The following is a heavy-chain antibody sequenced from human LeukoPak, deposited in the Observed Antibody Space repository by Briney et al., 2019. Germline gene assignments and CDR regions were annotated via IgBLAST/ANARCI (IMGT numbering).Heavy chain of an antibody. CDR2: IYYSGST. J-gene: IGHJ4*02. D-gene: IGHD4-17*01. Sequence: SETLSLTCAVSGYSISSGYYWGWIRQPPGKGLEWIGYIYYSGSTNYNPSLKSRVTISVDTSKNQFSLKLSSVTAADTAVYYCARLMTTVTTHFDYWGQGTLITVSS. CDR1: GYSISSGYY. CDR3: ARLMTTVTTHFDY. V-gene: IGHV4-61*01.